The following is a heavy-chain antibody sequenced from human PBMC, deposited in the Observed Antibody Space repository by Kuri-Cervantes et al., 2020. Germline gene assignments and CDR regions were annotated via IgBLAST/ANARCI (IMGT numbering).Heavy chain of an antibody. J-gene: IGHJ4*02. CDR1: GYTFTSYY. CDR3: ARERGSGQQPSRGIDY. V-gene: IGHV1-46*01. Sequence: ASVKVSCKASGYTFTSYYMHWVRQAPGQGLEWMGIINPSGGSTSYAQKFQGRVTMTRDTSTSTVYMELSSLRSEDTAVYYCARERGSGQQPSRGIDYWGQGTLVTVSS. D-gene: IGHD6-13*01. CDR2: INPSGGST.